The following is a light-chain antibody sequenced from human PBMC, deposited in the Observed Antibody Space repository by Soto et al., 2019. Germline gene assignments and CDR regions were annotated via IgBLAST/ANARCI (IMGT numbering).Light chain of an antibody. CDR2: SAS. Sequence: IQMTQSPSSLSASVGDRVTITCRASQSVRDDVGWYQQKPGKAPKLLIYSASTLQCGVPSRFSGSGSGTDFTLTISGLQPEDLATYYCLQESNYPLTFGGGTKVEIK. CDR3: LQESNYPLT. J-gene: IGKJ4*01. CDR1: QSVRDD. V-gene: IGKV1-6*01.